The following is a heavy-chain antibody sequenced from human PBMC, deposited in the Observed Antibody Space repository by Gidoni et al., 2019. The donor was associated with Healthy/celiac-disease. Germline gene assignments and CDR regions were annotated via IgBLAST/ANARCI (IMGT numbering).Heavy chain of an antibody. CDR1: GSTVRNAW. CDR3: SPQSHAYGDFGAHWFDP. J-gene: IGHJ5*02. D-gene: IGHD4-17*01. Sequence: EVQLVEYGGGWVKPGGSMRLCWAASGSTVRNAWKSWVRQDPGKGLAWVVRINSITDGTTTDFPAPVNVRFTISSDASQTPLYLQMHRLKTEDTAVYYCSPQSHAYGDFGAHWFDPWGQGPLVTVSS. V-gene: IGHV3-15*01. CDR2: INSITDGTTT.